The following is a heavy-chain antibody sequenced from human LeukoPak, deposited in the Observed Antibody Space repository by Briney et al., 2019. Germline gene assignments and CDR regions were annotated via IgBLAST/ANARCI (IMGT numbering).Heavy chain of an antibody. J-gene: IGHJ4*02. D-gene: IGHD6-19*01. CDR3: AKSLIGSGCGWAPFDY. CDR2: ISGSGGDT. Sequence: PGGSLRLSCAASGFTFTSYAMSWVRQAPGKGLEWVPAISGSGGDTYYADSVKGRFTISRDNSKNTLYLQMNSLRAEDTAVYYCAKSLIGSGCGWAPFDYWGQGTLVTVSS. CDR1: GFTFTSYA. V-gene: IGHV3-23*01.